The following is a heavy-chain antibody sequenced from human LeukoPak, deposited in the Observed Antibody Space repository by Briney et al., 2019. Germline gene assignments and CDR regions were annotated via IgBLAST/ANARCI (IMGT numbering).Heavy chain of an antibody. V-gene: IGHV4-31*03. D-gene: IGHD2-2*02. CDR1: GGSISSGGYY. CDR2: IYYSGST. CDR3: ASIPLEYYYYMDV. J-gene: IGHJ6*03. Sequence: TLSLTCTVSGGSISSGGYYWSWIRQHPGKGLEWIGYIYYSGSTYYNPSLKSRVTISVDTSKNRFSLKLSSVTAADTAVYYCASIPLEYYYYMDVWGKGTTVTVSS.